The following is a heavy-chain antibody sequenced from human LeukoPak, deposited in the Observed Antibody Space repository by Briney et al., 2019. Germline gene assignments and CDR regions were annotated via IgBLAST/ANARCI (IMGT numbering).Heavy chain of an antibody. CDR3: ARARYSYGQYYFDY. J-gene: IGHJ4*02. D-gene: IGHD5-18*01. V-gene: IGHV3-23*01. Sequence: GGSLRLSCAASGFTFSSYAMSWVRQAPGKGLEWVSAISGSGGSTYYADSVKGRFTISRDNSKNTLYLQMNSLRAGDTAVYYCARARYSYGQYYFDYWGQGTLVTVSS. CDR2: ISGSGGST. CDR1: GFTFSSYA.